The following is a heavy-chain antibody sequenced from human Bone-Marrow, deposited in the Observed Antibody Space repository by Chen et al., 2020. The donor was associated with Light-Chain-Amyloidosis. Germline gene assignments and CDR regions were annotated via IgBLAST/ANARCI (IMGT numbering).Heavy chain of an antibody. Sequence: EVQLEQSGPEVKKPGESLKISCKGSGYTFPNYWIGWVRQMPGKGLEWMGVLYPDNSDARCSPSFEGQVTISAVKSISTAYLQWRSLKASDTAMYYCARRRDGYNFDYWGQGTLVTVSS. J-gene: IGHJ4*02. CDR2: LYPDNSDA. D-gene: IGHD5-12*01. CDR3: ARRRDGYNFDY. CDR1: GYTFPNYW. V-gene: IGHV5-51*01.